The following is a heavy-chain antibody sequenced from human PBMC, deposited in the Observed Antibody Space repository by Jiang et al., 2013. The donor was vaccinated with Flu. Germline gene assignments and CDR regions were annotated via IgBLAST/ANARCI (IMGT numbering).Heavy chain of an antibody. V-gene: IGHV4-38-2*01. Sequence: GSGLVKPSETLSLTCAVSGYSISSGYYWGWIRQPPGKGLEWIGSIYHSGSTYYNPSLKSRVTISVDTSKNQFSLKLSSVTAADTAVYYCARGVGESYYGGWFDPWGQGTLVTVSS. CDR2: IYHSGST. D-gene: IGHD1-26*01. CDR1: GYSISSGYY. CDR3: ARGVGESYYGGWFDP. J-gene: IGHJ5*02.